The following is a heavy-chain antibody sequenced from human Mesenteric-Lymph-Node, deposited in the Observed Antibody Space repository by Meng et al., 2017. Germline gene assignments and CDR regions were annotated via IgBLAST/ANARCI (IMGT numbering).Heavy chain of an antibody. J-gene: IGHJ4*02. D-gene: IGHD3-22*01. Sequence: SQTLSLTCAVYGGSFSGYYWSWIRQPPGKGLEWIGEINHSGSTNYNPSLKSRVTISVDTSTNQFSLKLSSVTAADTAVYYCARRPPYYYDSSGYYPNFDYWGQGTLVTVSS. CDR3: ARRPPYYYDSSGYYPNFDY. V-gene: IGHV4-34*01. CDR1: GGSFSGYY. CDR2: INHSGST.